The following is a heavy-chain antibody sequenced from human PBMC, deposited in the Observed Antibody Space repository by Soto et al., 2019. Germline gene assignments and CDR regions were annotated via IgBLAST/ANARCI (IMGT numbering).Heavy chain of an antibody. Sequence: SLRLSCAASGFTFTRYSMNWVRQAPGKGLEWVSSISSTTNYIYYGDSVKGRFTISRDNAKNFLYLQMNSLRAEDTALYYCAKERSYGRGPDYWGQGTLVTVSS. CDR2: ISSTTNYI. CDR1: GFTFTRYS. V-gene: IGHV3-21*04. J-gene: IGHJ4*02. D-gene: IGHD3-10*02. CDR3: AKERSYGRGPDY.